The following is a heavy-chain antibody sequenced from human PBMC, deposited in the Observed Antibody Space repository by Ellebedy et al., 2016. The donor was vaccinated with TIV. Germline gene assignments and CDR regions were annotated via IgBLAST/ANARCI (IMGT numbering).Heavy chain of an antibody. CDR3: ARLVWRTTSTRGDVFDI. J-gene: IGHJ3*02. CDR1: GYNFTSYW. D-gene: IGHD2/OR15-2a*01. Sequence: KVSCKGSGYNFTSYWIGWVRQVPGKGLEWMGRIDPGDSYIHYSPPFQGHVTFSTDKSISTAYLQWGSLKASDTAMYYCARLVWRTTSTRGDVFDIWGQGTMVTVSS. CDR2: IDPGDSYI. V-gene: IGHV5-10-1*01.